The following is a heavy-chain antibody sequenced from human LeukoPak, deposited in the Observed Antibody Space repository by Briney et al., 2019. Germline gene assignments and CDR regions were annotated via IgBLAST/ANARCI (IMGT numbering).Heavy chain of an antibody. J-gene: IGHJ5*02. V-gene: IGHV6-1*01. Sequence: QTPSLTCAISGDSVSSNSAAWNWIRQSPSRGLEWLGRTVYRSKWYYDYAVSVQSRITINADTSKNQFSLHLNSATPEDTAVYYCARSTALAGDYWVDPWGQGTLVTVSS. CDR1: GDSVSSNSAA. D-gene: IGHD6-19*01. CDR3: ARSTALAGDYWVDP. CDR2: TVYRSKWYY.